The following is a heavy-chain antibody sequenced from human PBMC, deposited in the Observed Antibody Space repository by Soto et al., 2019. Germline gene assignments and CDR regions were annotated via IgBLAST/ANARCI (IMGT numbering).Heavy chain of an antibody. V-gene: IGHV5-51*01. Sequence: GESLKISCKGSGYSFTSYWIGWVRQMPGKGLEWMGIIYPGDSDTRYSPSFQGQVTISADKSISTAYLQWSSLKASDTAMYYCARHPVGYSSGWYFYFDYWGQGTLVTVSS. J-gene: IGHJ4*02. CDR2: IYPGDSDT. D-gene: IGHD6-19*01. CDR3: ARHPVGYSSGWYFYFDY. CDR1: GYSFTSYW.